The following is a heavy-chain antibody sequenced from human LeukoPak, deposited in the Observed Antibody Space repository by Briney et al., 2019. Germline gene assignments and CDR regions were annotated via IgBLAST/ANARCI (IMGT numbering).Heavy chain of an antibody. CDR3: ARNGAPRI. J-gene: IGHJ3*02. V-gene: IGHV3-7*03. CDR2: IKEDGSEK. D-gene: IGHD2-8*01. Sequence: GGSLRLSCVVSGFTFTTYWMSWVRQAPGKGLEWMAQIKEDGSEKYYVDSVKGRFTISRENAKNSLYLQMNSLRGEDTAVYYCARNGAPRIWGQGTMVTVSS. CDR1: GFTFTTYW.